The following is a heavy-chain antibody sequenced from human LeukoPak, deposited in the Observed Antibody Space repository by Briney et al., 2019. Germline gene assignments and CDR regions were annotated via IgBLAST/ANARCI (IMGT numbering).Heavy chain of an antibody. J-gene: IGHJ4*02. V-gene: IGHV3-15*05. CDR3: ATEYYGAYNY. CDR1: GGSISSSNW. D-gene: IGHD4-17*01. Sequence: GTLSLTCAVSGGSISSSNWWSWVRQAPGKGLEWVGHIKSKTGGGTTDYAEPVKGRFSISRDDSKDTVSLEMNSLKTEDTAVYYCATEYYGAYNYWGRGTLVTVSS. CDR2: IKSKTGGGTT.